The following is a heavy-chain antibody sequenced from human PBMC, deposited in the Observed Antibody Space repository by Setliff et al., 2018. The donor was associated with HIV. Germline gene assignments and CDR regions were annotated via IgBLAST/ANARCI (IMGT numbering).Heavy chain of an antibody. CDR2: IFYSGST. J-gene: IGHJ6*02. CDR1: GGSISSYY. Sequence: TSETLSLTCTVSGGSISSYYWSWIRQPPGEGLEWIGYIFYSGSTNYNPSLKSRVTISLDTSKNQFSLKLTSVTAADTAVYYCAREDYYYYGMDVWGQGTMVTVSS. V-gene: IGHV4-59*01. CDR3: AREDYYYYGMDV.